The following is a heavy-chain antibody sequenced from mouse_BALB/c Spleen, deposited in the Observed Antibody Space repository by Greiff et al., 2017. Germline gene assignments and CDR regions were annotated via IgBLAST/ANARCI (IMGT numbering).Heavy chain of an antibody. CDR3: ARVQGGLYAMDY. D-gene: IGHD1-1*02. V-gene: IGHV1-20*02. J-gene: IGHJ4*01. CDR2: INPYNGDT. CDR1: GYSFTGYF. Sequence: VHVKQSGAELVKPGASVKISCKASGYSFTGYFMNWVMQSHGKSLEWIGRINPYNGDTFYNQKFKGKATLTVDKSSSTAHMELRSLASEDSAVYYCARVQGGLYAMDYWGQGTSVTVSS.